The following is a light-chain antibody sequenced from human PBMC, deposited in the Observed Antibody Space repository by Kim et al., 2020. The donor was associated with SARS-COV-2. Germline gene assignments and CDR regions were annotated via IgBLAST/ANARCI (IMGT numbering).Light chain of an antibody. Sequence: GPSVTISCTGTSSDVGGYNYVTWYQQHPGRAPKLMINEVTKRPSGVPDRFSGSKSGNTASLTVSGLQAEDEADYYCCSYAGNNKLVFGGGTQLTVL. CDR1: SSDVGGYNY. CDR2: EVT. V-gene: IGLV2-8*01. CDR3: CSYAGNNKLV. J-gene: IGLJ3*02.